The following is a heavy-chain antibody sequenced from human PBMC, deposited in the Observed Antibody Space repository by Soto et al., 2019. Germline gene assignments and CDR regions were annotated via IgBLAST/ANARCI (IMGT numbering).Heavy chain of an antibody. V-gene: IGHV3-23*01. D-gene: IGHD3-3*01. J-gene: IGHJ4*02. Sequence: EMQLLESGGGLVQPGGSLRLSCAASGFTMSTYSVTWVRQAPGKGLEWVSGISVTPGITFYADSVKGRFTISRDSSNNAVYLQMNSLRAEDTAMYFCSEWSGYGDLWGQGTLVTVSS. CDR3: SEWSGYGDL. CDR1: GFTMSTYS. CDR2: ISVTPGIT.